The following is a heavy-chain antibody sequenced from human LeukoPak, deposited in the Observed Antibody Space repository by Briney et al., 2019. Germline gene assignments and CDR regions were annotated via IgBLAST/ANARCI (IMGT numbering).Heavy chain of an antibody. D-gene: IGHD3-10*01. Sequence: GGSLRLSCAASGFTFSSYSMNWVRQAPGKGLEWVSSISSSSSYIYYADSVKGRFTISRDNAKNSLYLQMNSLRAEDTAVYYCARGLPNRRYYYGSGSYVGVYWGQGTLVTVSS. CDR1: GFTFSSYS. CDR3: ARGLPNRRYYYGSGSYVGVY. CDR2: ISSSSSYI. V-gene: IGHV3-21*01. J-gene: IGHJ4*02.